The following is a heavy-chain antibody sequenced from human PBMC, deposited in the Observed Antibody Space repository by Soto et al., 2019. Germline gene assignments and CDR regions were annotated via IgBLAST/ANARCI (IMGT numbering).Heavy chain of an antibody. J-gene: IGHJ4*02. V-gene: IGHV3-30-3*01. CDR1: GFTFSSYA. CDR2: ISYDGSNK. CDR3: ARFIAVAGTVGSDY. D-gene: IGHD6-19*01. Sequence: QVQLVESGGGVVQPGRSLRLSCAASGFTFSSYAMHWVRQAPGKGLEWVAVISYDGSNKYYADSVKGRFTISRDNSKNALYLQMNSLRAEDTAVYYCARFIAVAGTVGSDYWGQGTLVTVSS.